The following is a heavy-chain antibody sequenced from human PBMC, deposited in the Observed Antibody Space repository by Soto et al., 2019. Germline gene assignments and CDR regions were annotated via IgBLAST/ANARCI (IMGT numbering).Heavy chain of an antibody. CDR1: GFIFKNYA. V-gene: IGHV3-23*01. Sequence: TGGSLRLSCAVSGFIFKNYALNWVRQAPGKGLEWVSTISGSGGGTYYADSMKGRFTISRDDSKNTAFLQMNSLNTEDTAVYYCISHSPEDMIRTWGQGTLVTVSS. CDR3: ISHSPEDMIRT. CDR2: ISGSGGGT. J-gene: IGHJ4*02. D-gene: IGHD2-15*01.